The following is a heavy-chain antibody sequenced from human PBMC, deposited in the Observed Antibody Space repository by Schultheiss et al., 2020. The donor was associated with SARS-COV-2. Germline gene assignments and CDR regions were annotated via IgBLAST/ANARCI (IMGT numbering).Heavy chain of an antibody. J-gene: IGHJ3*02. CDR3: ARDSGSSGNSAFDI. CDR1: GFTLSVHY. V-gene: IGHV3-72*01. Sequence: GESLKISCAASGFTLSVHYMDWFRQAPGKGLEWVGRSRIRAKGYTTEYTASVKGRFTISRDDSKNSLYLQMNSLKIEDTAVYYCARDSGSSGNSAFDIWGQGTIVTVSS. CDR2: SRIRAKGYTT. D-gene: IGHD4-23*01.